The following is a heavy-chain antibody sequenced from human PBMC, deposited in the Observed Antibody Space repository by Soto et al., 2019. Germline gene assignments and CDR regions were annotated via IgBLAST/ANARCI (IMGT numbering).Heavy chain of an antibody. CDR2: IYYSGST. Sequence: PSETLSLTCTVSGGSISSGDYYWSWIRQPPGKGLEWIGYIYYSGSTYYNPSLRSRVTISVDTSKNQFSLKLSSVTAADTAVYYCARDQKVVADNWFDPWGQGTLVTVSS. V-gene: IGHV4-30-4*01. CDR1: GGSISSGDYY. D-gene: IGHD2-15*01. CDR3: ARDQKVVADNWFDP. J-gene: IGHJ5*02.